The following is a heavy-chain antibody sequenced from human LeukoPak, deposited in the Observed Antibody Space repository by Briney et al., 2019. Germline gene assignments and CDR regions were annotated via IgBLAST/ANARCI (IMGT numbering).Heavy chain of an antibody. Sequence: SSETLSLTCTVSGGSISSSSNHWGWIRQPPGKGLEWIGTISYSGSPYYNPSLKSRVTISVDTSKNQFSLKLSSVTAADTAVYYCAGLRGSYGGDAFDIWGQGTMVTVSS. J-gene: IGHJ3*02. V-gene: IGHV4-39*01. CDR1: GGSISSSSNH. CDR2: ISYSGSP. CDR3: AGLRGSYGGDAFDI. D-gene: IGHD1-26*01.